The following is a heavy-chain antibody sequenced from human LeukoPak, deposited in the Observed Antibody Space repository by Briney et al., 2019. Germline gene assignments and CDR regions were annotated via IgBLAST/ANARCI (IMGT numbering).Heavy chain of an antibody. CDR3: AGSLGYCTSNACYLKY. CDR2: ISAQHGQT. J-gene: IGHJ4*02. V-gene: IGHV1-18*01. Sequence: ASVKVSCKTSGYSENFYGITWVRQVAGQGLEWMGWISAQHGQTEYAPKSQDRVTMTTDTYTNTAYMELRSLRSDDTAVYYCAGSLGYCTSNACYLKYWGQGTLVTVSS. CDR1: GYSENFYG. D-gene: IGHD2-2*01.